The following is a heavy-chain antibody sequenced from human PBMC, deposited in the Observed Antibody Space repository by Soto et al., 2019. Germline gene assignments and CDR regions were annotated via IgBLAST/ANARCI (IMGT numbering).Heavy chain of an antibody. CDR3: AKDYIPGVVIINYYYMDV. CDR2: VTGSGGST. D-gene: IGHD3-3*01. J-gene: IGHJ6*03. Sequence: EVQLLESGGGLVQPGGSLRLSCAASGFTFSSYAMSWVRQAPGKGLEWVSTVTGSGGSTYYADSVQGRFSISRDNSKNTLNVQMNSLRDEDTAVYYCAKDYIPGVVIINYYYMDVWGKGTTVTVSS. V-gene: IGHV3-23*01. CDR1: GFTFSSYA.